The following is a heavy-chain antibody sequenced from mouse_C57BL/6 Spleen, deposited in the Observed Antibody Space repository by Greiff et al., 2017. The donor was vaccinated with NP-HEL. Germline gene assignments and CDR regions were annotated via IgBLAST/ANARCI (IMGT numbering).Heavy chain of an antibody. CDR2: IHPNSGST. J-gene: IGHJ3*01. D-gene: IGHD2-3*01. CDR3: ARGDDGYYFFAY. Sequence: VQLQQSGAELVKPGASVKLSCKASGYTFTSYWMHWVKQRPGQGLEWIGMIHPNSGSTNYNEKFKSKATLTVDKSSSTAYMQLSSLTSEDSAVYYCARGDDGYYFFAYWGQGTLVTGSA. V-gene: IGHV1-64*01. CDR1: GYTFTSYW.